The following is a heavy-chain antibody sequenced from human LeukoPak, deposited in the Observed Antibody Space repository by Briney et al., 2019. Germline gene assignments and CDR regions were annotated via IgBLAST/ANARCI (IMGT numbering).Heavy chain of an antibody. CDR1: GFTFTSSA. J-gene: IGHJ4*02. Sequence: SVKVSCKASGFTFTSSAMQWVRQARGQRLEWIGWIVAGSGNTNYAQKFQERVTITRDMSTSTAYMELRSLRSEDTAVYYCAAGHSYGTIDYWGQGTLVTVSS. CDR3: AAGHSYGTIDY. V-gene: IGHV1-58*02. D-gene: IGHD5-18*01. CDR2: IVAGSGNT.